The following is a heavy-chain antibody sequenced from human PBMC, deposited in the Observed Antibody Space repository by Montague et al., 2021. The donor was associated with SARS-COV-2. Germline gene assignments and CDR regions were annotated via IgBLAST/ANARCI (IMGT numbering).Heavy chain of an antibody. CDR2: IYTSGST. V-gene: IGHV4-61*02. Sequence: TLSLTCTVSGGSISSGSYYWSWLRQPAGKGLEWIGRIYTSGSTNYNPSLKSRVTISVDTSKNQVSLKLSSVTAADTAVYYCARGAVSLGLHGMDVWGQGTTVTVSS. CDR3: ARGAVSLGLHGMDV. J-gene: IGHJ6*02. CDR1: GGSISSGSYY. D-gene: IGHD5-12*01.